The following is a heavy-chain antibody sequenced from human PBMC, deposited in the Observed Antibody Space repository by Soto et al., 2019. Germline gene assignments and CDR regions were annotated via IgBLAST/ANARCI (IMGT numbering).Heavy chain of an antibody. D-gene: IGHD3-10*01. CDR1: GFTFSNAW. CDR3: TTLVLWFGELLPTKEVDY. J-gene: IGHJ4*02. V-gene: IGHV3-15*07. Sequence: LRLSCAASGFTFSNAWMNWVRQAPGKGLEWVGRIKSKTDGGTTDYAAPVKGRFTISRDDSKNTLYLQMNSLKTEDTAVYYCTTLVLWFGELLPTKEVDYWGQGTLVTVSS. CDR2: IKSKTDGGTT.